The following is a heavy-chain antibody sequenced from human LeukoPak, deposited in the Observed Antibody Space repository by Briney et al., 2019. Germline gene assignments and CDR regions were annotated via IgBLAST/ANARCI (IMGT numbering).Heavy chain of an antibody. J-gene: IGHJ5*02. CDR3: ARRLTQYDCFDP. CDR2: TYYRSTWYN. Sequence: SQTLSLTCAISGDGVSSNSVTWNWIRQSPSRGLEWLGRTYYRSTWYNDYAVSVRGRITVNPDTSKNQFSLHLNSVTPEDTAVYYCARRLTQYDCFDPWGQGILVTVSS. V-gene: IGHV6-1*01. D-gene: IGHD2-2*01. CDR1: GDGVSSNSVT.